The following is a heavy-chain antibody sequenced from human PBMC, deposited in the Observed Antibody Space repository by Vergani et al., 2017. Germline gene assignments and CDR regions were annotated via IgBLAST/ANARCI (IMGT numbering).Heavy chain of an antibody. D-gene: IGHD1-26*01. CDR2: LTGGVGST. Sequence: EVQLLESGGSLKQPGGSVRLSCAASGFTFSTYAMHWVRQAPGKGLEWVSALTGGVGSTYYADSFKGRFIISRDNSRDTLYLKMNSLRPEDTATYYCVKDAGSYENFFDSWCQGTLVTVSS. J-gene: IGHJ4*02. CDR1: GFTFSTYA. CDR3: VKDAGSYENFFDS. V-gene: IGHV3-23*01.